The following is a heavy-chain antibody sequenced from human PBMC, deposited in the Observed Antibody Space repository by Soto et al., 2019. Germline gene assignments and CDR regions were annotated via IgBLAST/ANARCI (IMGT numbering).Heavy chain of an antibody. CDR3: LYGDYLHYYYYYGMDV. CDR1: GGTFSSYA. J-gene: IGHJ6*02. D-gene: IGHD4-17*01. Sequence: ASVKVSCKASGGTFSSYAISWVRQAPGQGLEWMGGIIPIFGTANYAQKFQGRVTITADESTSTAYMELSSLRSEDTAVYYCLYGDYLHYYYYYGMDVWGQGTTVTVSS. CDR2: IIPIFGTA. V-gene: IGHV1-69*13.